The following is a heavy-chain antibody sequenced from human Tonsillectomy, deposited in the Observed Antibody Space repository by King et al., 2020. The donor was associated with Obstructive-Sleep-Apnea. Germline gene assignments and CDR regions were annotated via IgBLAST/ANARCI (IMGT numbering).Heavy chain of an antibody. CDR1: GYSISSGYY. CDR2: IYHSGST. V-gene: IGHV4-38-2*02. Sequence: QVQLQESGPGLVKPSETLSLTCTVSGYSISSGYYWGWIRQPPGKGLEWIGSIYHSGSTYYNPSLKSRVTISVDTSKNQFSLKLSSVPAADTAVYYCARDYYYGSSGYYVDYWGQGTLVTVSS. D-gene: IGHD3-22*01. J-gene: IGHJ4*02. CDR3: ARDYYYGSSGYYVDY.